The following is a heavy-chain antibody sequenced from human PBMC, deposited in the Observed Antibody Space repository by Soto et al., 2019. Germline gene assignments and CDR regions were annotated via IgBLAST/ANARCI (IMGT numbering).Heavy chain of an antibody. V-gene: IGHV1-3*05. D-gene: IGHD1-7*01. Sequence: QVQLVQSGAEEKKPGASVKVSCKASGYTFTNHAIHWVRQAPGQGLEWMGWINAGKGDTKYPQRFQGRVTITRDTSASTVYMELSSLRSEDTAVYYCARNILGGTTDYWGPGTLVTVSS. CDR2: INAGKGDT. CDR1: GYTFTNHA. CDR3: ARNILGGTTDY. J-gene: IGHJ4*02.